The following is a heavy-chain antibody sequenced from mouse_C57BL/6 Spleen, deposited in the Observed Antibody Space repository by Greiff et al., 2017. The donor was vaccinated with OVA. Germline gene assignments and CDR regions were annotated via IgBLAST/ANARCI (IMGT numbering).Heavy chain of an antibody. V-gene: IGHV5-6*01. Sequence: VQLMESGGDLVKPGGSLKLSCAASGFTFSSYGMSWVRQTPDKRLEWVATISSGGSYTYYPDSVKGRFTISRDNAKNTLYLQMSSLKSEDTAMYYCARVTTEGCFAYWGQGTLVTVSA. D-gene: IGHD1-1*01. CDR1: GFTFSSYG. J-gene: IGHJ3*01. CDR2: ISSGGSYT. CDR3: ARVTTEGCFAY.